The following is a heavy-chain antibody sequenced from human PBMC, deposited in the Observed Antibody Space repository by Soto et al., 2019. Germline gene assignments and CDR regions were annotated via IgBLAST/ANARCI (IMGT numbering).Heavy chain of an antibody. J-gene: IGHJ3*02. CDR3: AKTANGWFSAFDI. CDR2: ISGSGGTT. D-gene: IGHD6-19*01. V-gene: IGHV3-23*01. CDR1: GFTFSSYA. Sequence: EVQRLESGGGLVQPAGSLRLSCAASGFTFSSYAMSWVCQAPGKGLEWVSAISGSGGTTYYADSGKARFTFSRDKSKNTLYLQMTSRRAKDTAVYDCAKTANGWFSAFDIWGQGTMVTVSS.